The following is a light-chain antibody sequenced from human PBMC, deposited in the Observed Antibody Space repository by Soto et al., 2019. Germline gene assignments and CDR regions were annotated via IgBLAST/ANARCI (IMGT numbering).Light chain of an antibody. CDR1: QGISNY. Sequence: DIQMTQSPSSLSASVGDRVTITCRASQGISNYLAWFQQKPGKVPRLLIYTASVLYSGVPSRFSGSGSGAYFTLTISSLQPEDFATYFCQKYNSALWTFGQGTKVEI. J-gene: IGKJ1*01. V-gene: IGKV1-27*01. CDR2: TAS. CDR3: QKYNSALWT.